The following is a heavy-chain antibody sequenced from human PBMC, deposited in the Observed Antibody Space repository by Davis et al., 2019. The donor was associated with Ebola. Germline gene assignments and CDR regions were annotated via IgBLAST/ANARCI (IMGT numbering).Heavy chain of an antibody. Sequence: GESLKISCAASGFTFSSYWMSWVRQAPGKGLEWVANIKQDGSEKYYVDSVKGRFTISRDNAKNSLYLQMNSLRAEDTAVYYCARALRGSSSWYYYYYGMDVWGQGTTVTVSS. CDR2: IKQDGSEK. CDR3: ARALRGSSSWYYYYYGMDV. D-gene: IGHD6-13*01. V-gene: IGHV3-7*03. CDR1: GFTFSSYW. J-gene: IGHJ6*02.